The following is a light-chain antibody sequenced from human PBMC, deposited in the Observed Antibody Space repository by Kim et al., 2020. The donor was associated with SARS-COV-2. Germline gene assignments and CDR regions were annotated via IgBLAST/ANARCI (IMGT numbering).Light chain of an antibody. CDR3: NSRARDSNGNLYV. J-gene: IGLJ1*01. CDR2: DEN. V-gene: IGLV3-19*01. CDR1: GDRRKY. Sequence: GQTVRSTCKGDGDRRKYASGYQQKPGPAPVLVLYDENSRRSGFADRVSGSSSRDTASLTISGAQAPDEADYYCNSRARDSNGNLYVFGSGTKVTVL.